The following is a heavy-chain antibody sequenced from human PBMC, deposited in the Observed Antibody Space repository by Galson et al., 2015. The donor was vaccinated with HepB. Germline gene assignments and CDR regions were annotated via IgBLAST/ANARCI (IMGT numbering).Heavy chain of an antibody. CDR3: AREGQLEP. D-gene: IGHD1-1*01. V-gene: IGHV1-18*01. CDR2: ISGYSGDT. Sequence: SVKVSCKASGYTFSSYGFSWVRQAPGQGLEWVGWISGYSGDTNYAQKLQGRVTMTRDISTSTAYMELRSLRSDDTAVYYCAREGQLEPWGQGTLVTVSS. J-gene: IGHJ5*02. CDR1: GYTFSSYG.